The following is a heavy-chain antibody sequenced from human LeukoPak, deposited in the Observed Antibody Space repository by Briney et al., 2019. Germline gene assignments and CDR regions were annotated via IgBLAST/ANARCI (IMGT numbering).Heavy chain of an antibody. D-gene: IGHD6-19*01. CDR3: ARLAGSGLDC. J-gene: IGHJ4*02. V-gene: IGHV4-59*08. CDR1: GGSISSYY. CDR2: IYYSGST. Sequence: SETLSLTCTVSGGSISSYYWSWIRQPPGKGLEWIGYIYYSGSTNYNPSLKSRVTISVDTSKNQFSLKLSSVTAADTAMYYCARLAGSGLDCWGQGTLVTISS.